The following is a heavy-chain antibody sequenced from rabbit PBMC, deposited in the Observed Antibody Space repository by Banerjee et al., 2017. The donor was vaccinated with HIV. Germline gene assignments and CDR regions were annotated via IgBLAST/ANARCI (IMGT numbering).Heavy chain of an antibody. CDR3: ARYRHDYGVALDL. Sequence: QEQLEESGGDLVKPEGSLTLTCTASGFSFSNKYVMSWVRQAPGKGLEWIACINSSSGNTVYATWAKGRFTISKTSSTTVTLQMTSLTAADTATYFCARYRHDYGVALDLWGPGTLVTVS. CDR1: GFSFSNKYV. V-gene: IGHV1S45*01. D-gene: IGHD2-1*01. CDR2: INSSSGNT. J-gene: IGHJ4*01.